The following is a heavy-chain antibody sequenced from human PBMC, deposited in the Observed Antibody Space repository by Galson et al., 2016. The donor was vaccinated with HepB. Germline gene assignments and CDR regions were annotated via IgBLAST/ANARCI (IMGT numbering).Heavy chain of an antibody. V-gene: IGHV1-69*13. CDR2: VIPIFGTT. CDR1: GGTFSSFP. D-gene: IGHD3-9*01. Sequence: SVKVSCKASGGTFSSFPINWVRQAPGQGLEWMGGVIPIFGTTNYAQKFQGRVTVTADESSSTAYMDLNSLRSEDTAVYYCARTPGVLSNQNAMDVWGQGTPVTVTS. J-gene: IGHJ6*02. CDR3: ARTPGVLSNQNAMDV.